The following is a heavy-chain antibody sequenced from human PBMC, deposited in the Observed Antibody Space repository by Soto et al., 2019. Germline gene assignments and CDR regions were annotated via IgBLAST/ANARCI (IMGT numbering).Heavy chain of an antibody. CDR1: GFTFSSYG. CDR3: AKEGGLSGSYYISSSYYFDY. J-gene: IGHJ4*02. Sequence: QVQLVESGGGVVQPGRSLRLSCVASGFTFSSYGMHWVRQAPGKGLEWRAIISDDGSNTYYADAVKGRFTISRDNSKITLYLQMNSLRAEDTSVYYCAKEGGLSGSYYISSSYYFDYWGQGTLVTVSS. V-gene: IGHV3-30*18. CDR2: ISDDGSNT. D-gene: IGHD1-26*01.